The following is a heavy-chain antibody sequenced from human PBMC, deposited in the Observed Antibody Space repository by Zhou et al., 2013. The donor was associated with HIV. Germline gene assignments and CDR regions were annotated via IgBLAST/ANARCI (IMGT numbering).Heavy chain of an antibody. Sequence: QVQLEQSGAEVRKPGSSVKVSCKASGGISTNHVFSWVRQAPGQGLEWMGGIIPILATTNYAQKFQGRVTITTDESTTTAYMDLSSLRSEDTAIYYCARAQGDILTEGYFDYWGQGTLVTVSS. V-gene: IGHV1-69*05. D-gene: IGHD3-9*01. CDR1: GGISTNHV. CDR2: IIPILATT. J-gene: IGHJ4*02. CDR3: ARAQGDILTEGYFDY.